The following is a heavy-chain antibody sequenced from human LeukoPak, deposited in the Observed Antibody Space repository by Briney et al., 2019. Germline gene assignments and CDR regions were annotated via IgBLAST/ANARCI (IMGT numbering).Heavy chain of an antibody. V-gene: IGHV3-74*01. CDR1: GFSFSNYW. CDR3: ARDGSLPDY. J-gene: IGHJ4*02. Sequence: GGSLRLSCAASGFSFSNYWMHWVRQAPGEGLVWVSRINSDETGTSYADSVKGRFTISRDNAKNTLYLQMNSLRAEDTAVYYCARDGSLPDYWGQGTLDTVSS. CDR2: INSDETGT.